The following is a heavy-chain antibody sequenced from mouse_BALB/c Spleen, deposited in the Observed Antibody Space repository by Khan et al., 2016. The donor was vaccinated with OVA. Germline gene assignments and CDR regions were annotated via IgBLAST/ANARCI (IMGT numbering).Heavy chain of an antibody. CDR2: INPTTDYT. V-gene: IGHV1-7*01. J-gene: IGHJ3*01. CDR1: GYTFTSYW. D-gene: IGHD1-1*01. Sequence: QVQLKHSGAELAKPGASVKMSCKASGYTFTSYWMHWVKQRPGQGLEWIGYINPTTDYTEYNQIFKDKATLTADKSSSTAYMQLSSLTSEDSAVYYCVNHGSSSAWFTYWGQGTLVTVSA. CDR3: VNHGSSSAWFTY.